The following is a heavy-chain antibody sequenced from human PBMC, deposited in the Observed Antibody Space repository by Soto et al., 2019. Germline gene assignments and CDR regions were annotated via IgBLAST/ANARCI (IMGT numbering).Heavy chain of an antibody. Sequence: QVQLVQSGAEVKKPGSSVKVSCKASGGTFSSYAISWVRQAPGQGLEWMGGIIPIFGTANYAQKFQGRVTITADESTSNAYMELSSLRSEDTAVYYWARDPGYCSGGSCYWFDPWGQGTLVTVSS. V-gene: IGHV1-69*12. J-gene: IGHJ5*02. D-gene: IGHD2-15*01. CDR2: IIPIFGTA. CDR3: ARDPGYCSGGSCYWFDP. CDR1: GGTFSSYA.